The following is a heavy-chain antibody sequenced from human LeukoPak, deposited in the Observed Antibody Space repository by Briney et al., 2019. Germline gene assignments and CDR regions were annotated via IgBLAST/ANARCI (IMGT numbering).Heavy chain of an antibody. D-gene: IGHD2-2*02. CDR1: GDTFSSYA. Sequence: SVKVSCKTSGDTFSSYAISWVRQATGQGLEWMGWMIPNCGTANYAQKFQGRVTITADASTSTAYMELSSLRYEDTAVYYCATELLYCSSTSCNSSGFDYWGRGTRVIISS. V-gene: IGHV1-69*13. CDR3: ATELLYCSSTSCNSSGFDY. J-gene: IGHJ4*02. CDR2: MIPNCGTA.